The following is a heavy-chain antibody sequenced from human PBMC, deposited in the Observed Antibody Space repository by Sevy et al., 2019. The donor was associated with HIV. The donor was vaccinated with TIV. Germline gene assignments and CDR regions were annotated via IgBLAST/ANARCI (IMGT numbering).Heavy chain of an antibody. Sequence: GGSLRLSCAASGFTFSKYWMSWVRQAPGKGLEWVAKITQDGSEKYYVDSVKGRFTISRDNGKNSLYLQMNSLRAEDTAVYYCAREAGSSHFDYWGLGTLVTVSS. D-gene: IGHD1-26*01. CDR1: GFTFSKYW. J-gene: IGHJ4*02. CDR2: ITQDGSEK. V-gene: IGHV3-7*01. CDR3: AREAGSSHFDY.